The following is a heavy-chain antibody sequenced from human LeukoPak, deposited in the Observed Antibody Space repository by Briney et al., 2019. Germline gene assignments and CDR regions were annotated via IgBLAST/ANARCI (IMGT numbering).Heavy chain of an antibody. CDR1: GFTFSSYT. CDR3: ARDGGIVPAALDAFDI. V-gene: IGHV3-30-3*01. Sequence: GGSLRLSCAASGFTFSSYTMHWVRQAPGKGLEWVAFILYDGSNKYYADSVKGRFTISRDNSKNTLFLQMNSLRAEDTAVYYCARDGGIVPAALDAFDIWGQGTMVTVSS. D-gene: IGHD2-2*01. CDR2: ILYDGSNK. J-gene: IGHJ3*02.